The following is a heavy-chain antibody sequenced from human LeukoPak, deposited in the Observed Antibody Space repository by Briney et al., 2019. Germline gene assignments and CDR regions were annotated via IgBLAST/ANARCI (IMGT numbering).Heavy chain of an antibody. CDR1: GGTFSSYA. CDR2: IIPILGIA. CDR3: ARGGSLGVNNWFDP. V-gene: IGHV1-69*04. Sequence: ASVKVSCKASGGTFSSYAISWVRQAPGQGLEWMGRIIPILGIANYAQKFQGRVTITADKSTSTAYMELSSLRSEDTAVYYCARGGSLGVNNWFDPWGQGTLVTVSS. J-gene: IGHJ5*02. D-gene: IGHD2-15*01.